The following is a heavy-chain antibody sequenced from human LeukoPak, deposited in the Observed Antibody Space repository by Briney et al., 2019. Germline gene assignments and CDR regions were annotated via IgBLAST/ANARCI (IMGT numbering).Heavy chain of an antibody. CDR2: IYTTGAT. V-gene: IGHV4-4*07. Sequence: PWETLSLTCTVSSGSINSYYWGWVRQPPGKGLEWIGRIYTTGATQYNPSLKSRVTMSIDTSTNQFSLNLRSMTAADTAVYYCGRQGYTASYYFLDFWSQGTLVAVS. CDR3: GRQGYTASYYFLDF. CDR1: SGSINSYY. D-gene: IGHD1-26*01. J-gene: IGHJ4*02.